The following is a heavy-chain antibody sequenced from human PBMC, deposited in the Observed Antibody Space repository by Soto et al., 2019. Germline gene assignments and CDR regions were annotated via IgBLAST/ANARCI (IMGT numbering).Heavy chain of an antibody. Sequence: GASVKVSCKASGYTFTGYYMHWVRQAPGQGLEWMGWINPNSGGTNYAQKFQGWVTMTRDTSISTAYMELSRLRSDDTAVYYCARGPYLPGGSGSSPGYYYYGMDVWGQGTTVTVSS. V-gene: IGHV1-2*04. CDR3: ARGPYLPGGSGSSPGYYYYGMDV. D-gene: IGHD3-10*01. CDR2: INPNSGGT. J-gene: IGHJ6*02. CDR1: GYTFTGYY.